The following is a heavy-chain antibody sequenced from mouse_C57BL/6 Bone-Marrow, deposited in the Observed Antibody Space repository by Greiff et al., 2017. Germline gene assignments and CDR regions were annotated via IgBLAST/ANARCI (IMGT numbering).Heavy chain of an antibody. CDR1: GFPITSGYY. Sequence: VQLVESGPGLVKPSQSLFLTCSITGFPITSGYYWIWIRQSPGKPLEWMGYITHSGETFYNPSLQSPISITRETSKNQFFLQLNSVTTEDTAMYYCAGDPHYYGSSHFAYWGQGTLVTVSA. CDR3: AGDPHYYGSSHFAY. V-gene: IGHV12-3*01. CDR2: ITHSGET. D-gene: IGHD1-1*01. J-gene: IGHJ3*01.